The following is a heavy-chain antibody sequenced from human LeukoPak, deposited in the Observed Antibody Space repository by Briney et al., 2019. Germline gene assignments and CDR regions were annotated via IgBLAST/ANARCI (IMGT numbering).Heavy chain of an antibody. CDR3: AGGGSYGYGDY. J-gene: IGHJ4*02. Sequence: PGGSLRLSCAASGFTFSSYWMHWVRQAPGKGLVWVSRLNSDGSSTTYAESVKGRFTISRDNARNTLYLQMNSLRAEDTAVYYCAGGGSYGYGDYWGQGTLVTLSS. CDR2: LNSDGSST. V-gene: IGHV3-74*01. CDR1: GFTFSSYW. D-gene: IGHD5-18*01.